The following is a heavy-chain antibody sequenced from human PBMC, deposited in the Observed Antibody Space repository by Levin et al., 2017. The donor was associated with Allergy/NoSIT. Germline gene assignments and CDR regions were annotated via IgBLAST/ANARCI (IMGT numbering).Heavy chain of an antibody. CDR1: GFSLSTSGVG. Sequence: SGPTLVKPTQTLTLTCTFSGFSLSTSGVGVGWIRQPPGKALEWLALIYWDDDKRYSPSLKSRLTITKDTSKNQVVLTMTNMDPVDTATYYCAHSIVYDSSGYPYYFDYWGQGTLVTVSS. CDR2: IYWDDDK. J-gene: IGHJ4*02. V-gene: IGHV2-5*02. D-gene: IGHD3-22*01. CDR3: AHSIVYDSSGYPYYFDY.